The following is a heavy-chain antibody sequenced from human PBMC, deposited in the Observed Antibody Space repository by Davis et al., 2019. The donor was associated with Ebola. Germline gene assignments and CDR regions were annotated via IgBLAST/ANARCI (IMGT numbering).Heavy chain of an antibody. J-gene: IGHJ6*02. CDR1: GFTFSIYA. V-gene: IGHV3-23*01. CDR2: ISGSGGST. Sequence: PGGSLRLSCAASGFTFSIYAISWVRQAPGKGLEWVSAISGSGGSTYYADSVKGRFTISRDNSKNTLYLQMNSLRAEDTAVYYCARDLPPSYYYGMDVWGQGTTVTVSS. CDR3: ARDLPPSYYYGMDV.